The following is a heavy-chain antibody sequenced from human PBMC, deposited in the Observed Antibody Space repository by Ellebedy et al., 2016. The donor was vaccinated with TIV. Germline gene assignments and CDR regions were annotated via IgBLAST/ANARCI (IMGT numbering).Heavy chain of an antibody. D-gene: IGHD7-27*01. CDR3: TKDLLRGIWGGSGRDY. CDR2: ISWRGHYI. V-gene: IGHV3-9*01. CDR1: GFTFDDYA. Sequence: SLKISCAASGFTFDDYAMHWVRQAPGKGLEWVSGISWRGHYIGYADSVRGRFTIYRGNAKNSLYLQMNSLRIEDTAVYYCTKDLLRGIWGGSGRDYWGQGTLVTVSS. J-gene: IGHJ4*02.